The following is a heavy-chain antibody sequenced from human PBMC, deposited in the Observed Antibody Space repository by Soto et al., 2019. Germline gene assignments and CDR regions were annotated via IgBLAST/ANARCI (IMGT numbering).Heavy chain of an antibody. D-gene: IGHD1-26*01. CDR1: GFTFSSYW. Sequence: EVQLVESGGSLVQPGGSLRLSCAASGFTFSSYWMHWVRQAPGKGLVWVSRINSDGSSTSYADSVKGRFTISRDNAKNTLYLQMNSLRGEDTAVYYCARDGYSGSYLGVFDIWGQGTMVTVSS. CDR2: INSDGSST. J-gene: IGHJ3*02. CDR3: ARDGYSGSYLGVFDI. V-gene: IGHV3-74*01.